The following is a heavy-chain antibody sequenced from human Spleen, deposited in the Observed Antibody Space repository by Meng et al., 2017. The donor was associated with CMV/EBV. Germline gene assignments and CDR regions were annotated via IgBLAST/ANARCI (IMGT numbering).Heavy chain of an antibody. CDR2: IYYSGST. CDR3: ARDRGGLDY. Sequence: QVEAREAGPGLVKPSPTLSLTCTVSGGPISSGDYYWSWIRQPPGKGLEWIGYIYYSGSTYYNPSLKSRVTISVDTSKNQFSLKLSSVTAADTAVYYCARDRGGLDYWGQGTLVTVSS. V-gene: IGHV4-30-4*08. CDR1: GGPISSGDYY. D-gene: IGHD2-15*01. J-gene: IGHJ4*02.